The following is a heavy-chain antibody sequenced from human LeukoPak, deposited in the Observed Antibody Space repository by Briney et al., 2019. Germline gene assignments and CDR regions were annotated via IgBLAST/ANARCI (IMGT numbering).Heavy chain of an antibody. Sequence: ASVKVSCKASGYTFTKFGINWVRQAPGQGLEWMGWIRAYNGNTNYTQKLQGRVTMTTDTSTSTAYMELRSLRSADTAVYYCARGGEAYYDNSGYYEYFQHWGQGTLVTVSS. CDR3: ARGGEAYYDNSGYYEYFQH. D-gene: IGHD3-22*01. J-gene: IGHJ1*01. CDR1: GYTFTKFG. CDR2: IRAYNGNT. V-gene: IGHV1-18*01.